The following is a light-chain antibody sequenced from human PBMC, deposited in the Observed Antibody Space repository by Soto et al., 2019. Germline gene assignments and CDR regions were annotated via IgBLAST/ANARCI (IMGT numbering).Light chain of an antibody. CDR2: DAC. CDR1: QSVTRW. V-gene: IGKV1-5*01. J-gene: IGKJ1*01. Sequence: DIQMNQSPSTLYASVGDRVTLTCRARQSVTRWLAWYQQKPGKAPKLLIYDACTLETGVPSRFSGSGSGTEFTLTISSLQPDDFATYYCQQYKSYWTFGQGTKVDIK. CDR3: QQYKSYWT.